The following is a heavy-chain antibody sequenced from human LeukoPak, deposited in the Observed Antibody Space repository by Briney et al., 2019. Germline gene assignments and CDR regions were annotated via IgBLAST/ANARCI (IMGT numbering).Heavy chain of an antibody. CDR1: GGTFSSYA. V-gene: IGHV1-69*06. J-gene: IGHJ4*02. D-gene: IGHD6-13*01. CDR2: IIPIFGTA. CDR3: ATEGRTSSSWYYFDY. Sequence: ASVKVSCKASGGTFSSYAISWVRQAPGQGLEWMGGIIPIFGTANYAQKFQGRVTMTEDTSTDTAYMELSSLRSEDTAVYYCATEGRTSSSWYYFDYWGQGTLVTVSS.